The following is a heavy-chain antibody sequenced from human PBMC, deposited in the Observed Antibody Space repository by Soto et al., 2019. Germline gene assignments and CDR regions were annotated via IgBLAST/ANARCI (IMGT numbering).Heavy chain of an antibody. V-gene: IGHV1-69*13. CDR3: ARGPGYCSGGSCYSAEYFQH. CDR1: GGTFSSYA. Sequence: ASVKVSCKASGGTFSSYAISWVRQAPGQGLEWMGGIIPIFGTANYAQKFQGRVTITADESTSTAYMELSSLRSEDTAVYYCARGPGYCSGGSCYSAEYFQHWSQGTLVTVSS. J-gene: IGHJ1*01. CDR2: IIPIFGTA. D-gene: IGHD2-15*01.